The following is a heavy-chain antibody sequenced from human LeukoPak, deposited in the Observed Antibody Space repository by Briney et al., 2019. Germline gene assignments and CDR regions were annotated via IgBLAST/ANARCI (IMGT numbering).Heavy chain of an antibody. CDR2: IIPIFGTA. D-gene: IGHD6-13*01. V-gene: IGHV1-69*13. Sequence: GASVKVSCKASGGTFSSYAISWVRQAPGQGLEWMGGIIPIFGTANYAQKFQGRVTITADESTSTAYMELSSLRSEDTAVYYCAREDIAAAGGGNAYWGQGTLVTVSS. CDR1: GGTFSSYA. CDR3: AREDIAAAGGGNAY. J-gene: IGHJ4*02.